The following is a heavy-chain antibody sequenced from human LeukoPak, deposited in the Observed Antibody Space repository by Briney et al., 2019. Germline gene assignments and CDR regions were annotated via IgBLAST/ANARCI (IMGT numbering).Heavy chain of an antibody. CDR2: IYYSGST. Sequence: SETLSLTCTVSGGSISSYYWSWIRQPPGKGLEWIGYIYYSGSTNYNPSLKSRVTISVVTSKNQFSLKLSSVTAADTAVYYCARSPNSYSSSPPHAFDIWGQGTMVTVSS. J-gene: IGHJ3*02. CDR1: GGSISSYY. CDR3: ARSPNSYSSSPPHAFDI. V-gene: IGHV4-59*01. D-gene: IGHD6-6*01.